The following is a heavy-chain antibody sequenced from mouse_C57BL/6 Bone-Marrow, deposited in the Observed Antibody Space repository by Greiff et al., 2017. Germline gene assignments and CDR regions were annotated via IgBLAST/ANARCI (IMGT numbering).Heavy chain of an antibody. CDR3: ARHDYGAY. CDR2: ISSGGSYT. V-gene: IGHV5-6*01. D-gene: IGHD1-1*01. CDR1: GFTFSSYG. Sequence: EVQLVESGGDLVKPGGSLKLSCAASGFTFSSYGMSWVRQTPDKRLEWVATISSGGSYTYYPDSVKGRFTISRDNAKNNLYLQMSSLKSEDTAMYYCARHDYGAYWGQGTLVTVSA. J-gene: IGHJ3*01.